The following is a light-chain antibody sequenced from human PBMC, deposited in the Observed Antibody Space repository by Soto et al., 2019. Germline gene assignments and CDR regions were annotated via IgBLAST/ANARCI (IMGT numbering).Light chain of an antibody. CDR3: CSYAGSSTLNV. CDR2: EVS. CDR1: SSDVGSYNL. Sequence: VLTQPASVSGSPGQSITISCTGTSSDVGSYNLVSWYQQHPGKAPKLMIYEVSKRPSGVSNRFSGSKSGNTASLTISGLQAEDEADYYCCSYAGSSTLNVFGTGTKVTVL. J-gene: IGLJ1*01. V-gene: IGLV2-23*02.